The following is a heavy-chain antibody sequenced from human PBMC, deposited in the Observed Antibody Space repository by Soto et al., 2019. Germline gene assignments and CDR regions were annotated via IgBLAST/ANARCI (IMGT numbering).Heavy chain of an antibody. CDR3: ARPGYCSGGSCFYGMDV. Sequence: PGESLKISCKGSGYSFTSYWISWVRQMPGKGLEWMGRIDPSDSYTNYSPSFQGHVTISADKSISTAYLQWSSLKASDTAMYYCARPGYCSGGSCFYGMDVWGQGTTVTVSS. J-gene: IGHJ6*02. D-gene: IGHD2-15*01. CDR1: GYSFTSYW. CDR2: IDPSDSYT. V-gene: IGHV5-10-1*01.